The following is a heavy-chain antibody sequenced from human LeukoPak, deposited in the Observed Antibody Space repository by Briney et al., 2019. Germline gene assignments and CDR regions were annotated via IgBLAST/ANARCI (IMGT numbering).Heavy chain of an antibody. CDR2: ISSSSSYI. J-gene: IGHJ3*02. CDR3: ARGGAALEDGAFDI. CDR1: GLTFSSYA. V-gene: IGHV3-21*01. Sequence: GGSLRLSCAASGLTFSSYAMSWVRQAPGKGLEWVSSISSSSSYIYYADSVKGRFTISRDNAKNSLYLQMNSLRAEDTAVYYCARGGAALEDGAFDIWGQGTMVTVSS. D-gene: IGHD6-6*01.